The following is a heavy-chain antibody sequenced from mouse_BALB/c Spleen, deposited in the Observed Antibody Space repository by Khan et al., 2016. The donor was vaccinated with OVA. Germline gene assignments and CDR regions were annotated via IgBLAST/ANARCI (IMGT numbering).Heavy chain of an antibody. J-gene: IGHJ2*01. CDR1: GYSITSGYG. V-gene: IGHV3-2*02. CDR3: ARAGRIKY. CDR2: ISYSGNT. Sequence: VQLKQSGPGLVKPSQSLSLTCTVTGYSITSGYGWNWIRQFPGNKLEWMGFISYSGNTNYNPSLKSRISITRDTSKNQFFLQLNSVTTEDTATYYCARAGRIKYWGQGTTLTVSS. D-gene: IGHD1-1*01.